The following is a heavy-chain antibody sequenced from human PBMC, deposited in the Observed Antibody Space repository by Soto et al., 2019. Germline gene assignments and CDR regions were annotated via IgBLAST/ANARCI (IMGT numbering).Heavy chain of an antibody. CDR3: ARDMMELPGLWSYFDY. CDR2: ISYDGSNK. V-gene: IGHV3-30-3*01. D-gene: IGHD1-26*01. J-gene: IGHJ4*02. Sequence: GGSLRLSCAASGFTFSSYAMHWVRQAPGKGLEWVAVISYDGSNKYYADSVKGRFTISRDNSKNTLYLQMNSLRAEDTAVYYCARDMMELPGLWSYFDYWGQGT. CDR1: GFTFSSYA.